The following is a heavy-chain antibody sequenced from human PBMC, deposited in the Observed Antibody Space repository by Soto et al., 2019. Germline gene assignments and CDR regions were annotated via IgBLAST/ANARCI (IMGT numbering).Heavy chain of an antibody. CDR3: AKAELVPDPPGASLFDY. D-gene: IGHD2-2*01. J-gene: IGHJ4*02. Sequence: QVQLVESGGGVVQPGRSLRLSCAASGFTFSSYGMHWVRQAPGKGLEWVAVISYDGSNKYYADSVKGRFTISRDNSKNTLYLQMNSLRAEDTAVYYCAKAELVPDPPGASLFDYWGQGTLVTVSS. CDR1: GFTFSSYG. CDR2: ISYDGSNK. V-gene: IGHV3-30*18.